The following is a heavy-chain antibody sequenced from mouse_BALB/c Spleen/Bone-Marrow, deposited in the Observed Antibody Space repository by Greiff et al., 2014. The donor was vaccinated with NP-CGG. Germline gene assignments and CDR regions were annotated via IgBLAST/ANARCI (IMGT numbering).Heavy chain of an antibody. CDR1: GYTFTSYW. CDR2: INPSNGRT. J-gene: IGHJ3*01. Sequence: QVQLKESGAELVKPGASVQLSCKASGYTFTSYWVQWGRQRPGQGLEGIGEINPSNGRTNYNEKFKSKATLTVDKSSSTANMHLSSLTSEDSAVFYCARRDFRSWFAYWGQGTLVTVSA. V-gene: IGHV1S81*02. D-gene: IGHD2-14*01. CDR3: ARRDFRSWFAY.